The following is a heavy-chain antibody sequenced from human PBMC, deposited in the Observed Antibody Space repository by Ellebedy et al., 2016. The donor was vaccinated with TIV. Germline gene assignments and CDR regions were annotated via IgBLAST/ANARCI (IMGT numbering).Heavy chain of an antibody. D-gene: IGHD6-13*01. CDR2: IYAGDTDV. J-gene: IGHJ4*02. Sequence: GESLKISXEASGYTFASYWIGWVRQMPGKGLEWMGIIYAGDTDVRYGPSFKGQVTISGDRSISTAYLHWSSLKASDTAMYYCARRGAAPGDNWGFDYWGQGTLVTVSS. CDR1: GYTFASYW. V-gene: IGHV5-51*01. CDR3: ARRGAAPGDNWGFDY.